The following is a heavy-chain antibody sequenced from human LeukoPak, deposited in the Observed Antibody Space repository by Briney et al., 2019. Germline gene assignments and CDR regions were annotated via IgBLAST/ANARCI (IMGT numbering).Heavy chain of an antibody. V-gene: IGHV6-1*01. J-gene: IGHJ6*02. Sequence: SQTLSLTCAISRDSVSSNSAAWNWIRQSPSRGLEWLGRTYYRSKWYNDYAVSVKSRITINPDTSKNQFSLQLNSVTPEDTAVYYCARAGYSSGWYLYYGMDVWGQGTTVTVSS. CDR1: RDSVSSNSAA. CDR2: TYYRSKWYN. D-gene: IGHD6-19*01. CDR3: ARAGYSSGWYLYYGMDV.